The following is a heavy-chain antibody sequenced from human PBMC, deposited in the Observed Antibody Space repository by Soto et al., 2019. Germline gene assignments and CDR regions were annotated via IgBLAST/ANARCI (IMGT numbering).Heavy chain of an antibody. CDR3: ARDSPALGASFDY. D-gene: IGHD3-10*01. CDR1: GGSISSYY. V-gene: IGHV4-59*01. J-gene: IGHJ4*02. Sequence: SETLSLTCTVSGGSISSYYWSWIRQPPGKGLEWIGYIYYSGSTNYNPSLKSRVTISVDTSKNQFSLKLSSVTAADTAVYYCARDSPALGASFDYWGQGTLVTVSS. CDR2: IYYSGST.